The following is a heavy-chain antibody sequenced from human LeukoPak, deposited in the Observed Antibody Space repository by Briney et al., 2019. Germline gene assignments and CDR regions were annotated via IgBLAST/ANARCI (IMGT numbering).Heavy chain of an antibody. CDR3: AKDLTYCSGGSCYGHWPQGVDY. CDR1: GFTFSSYG. Sequence: GRSLRLSCAASGFTFSSYGMHWVRQAPGKGLEWVAVISYDGSNKYYADSVKGRFTISRDNSKNTLYLQMNSLRAEDTAVYYCAKDLTYCSGGSCYGHWPQGVDYWGQGTLVTVSS. D-gene: IGHD2-15*01. CDR2: ISYDGSNK. V-gene: IGHV3-30*18. J-gene: IGHJ4*02.